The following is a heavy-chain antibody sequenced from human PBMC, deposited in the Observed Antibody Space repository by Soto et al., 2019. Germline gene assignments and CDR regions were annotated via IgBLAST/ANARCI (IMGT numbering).Heavy chain of an antibody. CDR2: ISSNGGST. J-gene: IGHJ4*02. V-gene: IGHV3-64*01. CDR1: GFTFSSYA. Sequence: PGGSLRLSCAASGFTFSSYAMHWVRQAPGKGLEYVSAISSNGGSTYYANSVKGRFTISRDNSKNTLYLQMGSLRAEDMAVYYCARAGYDILTGLYNWGQGTLVTVSS. D-gene: IGHD3-9*01. CDR3: ARAGYDILTGLYN.